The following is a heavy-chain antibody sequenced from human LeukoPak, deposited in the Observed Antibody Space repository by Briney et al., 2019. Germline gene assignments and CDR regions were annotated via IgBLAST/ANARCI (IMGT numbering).Heavy chain of an antibody. Sequence: ASVKVSCKASGYTFTSYDINWVRQATGQGLEWMGWMNPNSGNTGYAQKFQGRVTMTRNTSISTAYMELSSLRSEDTAVYYCAGATLYSSGCYDYWGQGTLVTVSS. CDR2: MNPNSGNT. CDR1: GYTFTSYD. J-gene: IGHJ4*02. D-gene: IGHD6-19*01. CDR3: AGATLYSSGCYDY. V-gene: IGHV1-8*01.